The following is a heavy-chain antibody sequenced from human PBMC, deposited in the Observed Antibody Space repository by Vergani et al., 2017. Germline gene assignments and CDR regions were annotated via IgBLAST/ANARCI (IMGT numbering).Heavy chain of an antibody. CDR3: ARGHLAYYFDY. CDR2: IYYSGST. J-gene: IGHJ4*02. V-gene: IGHV4-59*01. Sequence: QVQLQESGPGLVKPSETLSLTCTVSGGSISSYYWSWILQPPGKGLEWIGYIYYSGSTNYNPSLKSRVTIAVDTSKNQFSLKLSSVTAADTAVYYCARGHLAYYFDYWGQGTLVTVSS. CDR1: GGSISSYY.